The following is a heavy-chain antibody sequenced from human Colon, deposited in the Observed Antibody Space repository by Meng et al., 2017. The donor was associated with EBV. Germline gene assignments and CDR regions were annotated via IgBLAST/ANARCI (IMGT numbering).Heavy chain of an antibody. D-gene: IGHD6-19*01. J-gene: IGHJ4*02. CDR3: ARVSSGWDYFDY. CDR2: IYYSGST. CDR1: GGSVSSGGYY. V-gene: IGHV4-31*03. Sequence: QGQLQESGPGLGKPSQTLSLPCTVSGGSVSSGGYYWTWIRQHPGKGLEWFGHIYYSGSTFYNPSLKRRVIISIDTSKNQFSLNLRSVTAADTAVYYCARVSSGWDYFDYWGQGTLVTVSS.